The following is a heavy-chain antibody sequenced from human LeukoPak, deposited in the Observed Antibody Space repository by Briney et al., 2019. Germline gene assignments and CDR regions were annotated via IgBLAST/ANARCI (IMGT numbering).Heavy chain of an antibody. D-gene: IGHD3-22*01. V-gene: IGHV3-33*01. CDR2: IWYDGSNK. J-gene: IGHJ6*02. Sequence: GGSLRLSCAASGFTFSSYGMHWVRQAPGKGLEWVAVIWYDGSNKYYADSVKGRFTISRDNSKNTLYLQMNSLRAEDTAVYYCARDRDDSSGYYLYYYYYYGMDVWGQGTTVTVSS. CDR1: GFTFSSYG. CDR3: ARDRDDSSGYYLYYYYYYGMDV.